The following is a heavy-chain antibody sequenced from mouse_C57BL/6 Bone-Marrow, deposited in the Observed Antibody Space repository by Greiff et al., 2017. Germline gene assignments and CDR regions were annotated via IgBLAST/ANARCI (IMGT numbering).Heavy chain of an antibody. J-gene: IGHJ1*03. V-gene: IGHV5-6*02. CDR2: ISSGGSYT. CDR3: ARHVLRAVYFDV. Sequence: EVKLEESGGDLVKPGGSLKLSCAASGFTFSSYGMSWVRQTPDKRLEWVATISSGGSYTYYPDSVKGLFTISRDNAKNTLYLQMSSLKSEDTAMYYCARHVLRAVYFDVWGTGTTVTVSS. CDR1: GFTFSSYG. D-gene: IGHD1-1*01.